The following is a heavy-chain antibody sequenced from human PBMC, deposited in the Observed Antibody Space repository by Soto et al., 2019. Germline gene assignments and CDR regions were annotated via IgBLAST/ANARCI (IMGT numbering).Heavy chain of an antibody. J-gene: IGHJ6*02. Sequence: SETLALTWSISGNSVSSVTSARSWIRQSPSRGLEWMGRAYHRSQWYIDCAGSVKRRTTINPDTSTNDDSLQLKSGTPDDTVMYYCAREFAATGLDVWGPGTTVTVSS. D-gene: IGHD6-13*01. CDR2: AYHRSQWYI. CDR3: AREFAATGLDV. CDR1: GNSVSSVTSA. V-gene: IGHV6-1*01.